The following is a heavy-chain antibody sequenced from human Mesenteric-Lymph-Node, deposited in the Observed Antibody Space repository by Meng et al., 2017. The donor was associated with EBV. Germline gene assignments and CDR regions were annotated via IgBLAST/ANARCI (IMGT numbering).Heavy chain of an antibody. CDR2: MNPNSGAT. CDR3: SRDSIYNGQDS. J-gene: IGHJ4*02. Sequence: EAEVEKAVATVTVSCKASCYTFTSYVINWDRQATGQGLEWMGWMNPNSGATGSTQKFQGRVTMPRNTSISTAYMELNSLTSEDTAVYYCSRDSIYNGQDSWGQGTLVTVSS. D-gene: IGHD5-24*01. CDR1: CYTFTSYV. V-gene: IGHV1-8*01.